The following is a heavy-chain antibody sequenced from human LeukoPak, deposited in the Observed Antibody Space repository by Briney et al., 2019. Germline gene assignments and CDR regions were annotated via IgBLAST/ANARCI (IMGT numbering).Heavy chain of an antibody. CDR3: ARGFLWQYYDFWSGYSFFDY. J-gene: IGHJ4*02. CDR1: GGSISSSSYY. Sequence: SETLSLTCTVSGGSISSSSYYWGWIRQPPGKGLEWIGSIYYSGSTYYNPSLKSRVTISVDTSKNQFSLKLSSVTAADTAVCYCARGFLWQYYDFWSGYSFFDYWGQGTLVTVSS. CDR2: IYYSGST. D-gene: IGHD3-3*01. V-gene: IGHV4-39*07.